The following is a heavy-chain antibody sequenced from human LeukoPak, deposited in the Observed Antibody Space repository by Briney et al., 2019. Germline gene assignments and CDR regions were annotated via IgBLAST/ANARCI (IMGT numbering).Heavy chain of an antibody. CDR2: INHSGST. J-gene: IGHJ3*02. Sequence: SEALSLTCAVYDGSFSGYYWSWIRQPPGKGVEWIGEINHSGSTNHNPSLKSRVTISVDTSKNQFSLKLSSVTAADTAVYYCARGRDLDAFDIWGQGTMVTVSS. CDR1: DGSFSGYY. V-gene: IGHV4-34*01. CDR3: ARGRDLDAFDI.